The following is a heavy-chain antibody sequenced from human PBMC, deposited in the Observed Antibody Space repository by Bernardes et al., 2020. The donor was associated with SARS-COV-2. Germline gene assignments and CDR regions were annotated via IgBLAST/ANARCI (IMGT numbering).Heavy chain of an antibody. CDR3: AKVLLGSSGGRGIDY. Sequence: GGSLRLSCAASGFTFSSSAMSWVRQAPGKGLEWVAAISGSGGATHYADSVKGRFTISRENSKNTMYLQMNSLRAEDTALYYCAKVLLGSSGGRGIDYWGQGTLVTVSS. J-gene: IGHJ4*02. CDR1: GFTFSSSA. CDR2: ISGSGGAT. D-gene: IGHD2-15*01. V-gene: IGHV3-23*01.